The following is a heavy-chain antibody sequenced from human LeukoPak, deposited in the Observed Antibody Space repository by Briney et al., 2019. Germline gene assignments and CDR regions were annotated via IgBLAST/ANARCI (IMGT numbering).Heavy chain of an antibody. CDR2: INPKSGGT. CDR3: ARGPYYDFWSGYPRGYFDY. Sequence: ASVKVSFKASGYTFTDYFMNWVRQAPGQGGEWMGWINPKSGGTVYAQKFQGRVTITRDTSSSTAYMELRRLRSEETAVYYCARGPYYDFWSGYPRGYFDYWGQGTLVTVSS. V-gene: IGHV1-2*02. D-gene: IGHD3-3*01. CDR1: GYTFTDYF. J-gene: IGHJ4*02.